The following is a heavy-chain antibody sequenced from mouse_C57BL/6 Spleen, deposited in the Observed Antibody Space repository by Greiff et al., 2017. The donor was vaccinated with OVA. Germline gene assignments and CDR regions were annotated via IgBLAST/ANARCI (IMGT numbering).Heavy chain of an antibody. CDR1: GYTFTSYW. CDR3: TEDSSGYPYYFDY. CDR2: IYPGNSDT. D-gene: IGHD3-2*02. Sequence: VQLQQSGTVLARPGASVKMSCKTSGYTFTSYWMHWVKQRPGQGLEWIVAIYPGNSDTSYNQKFKGKAKLTAVTSASTAYMELSSLTNEDSAVYYCTEDSSGYPYYFDYWGQGTTLTVSS. V-gene: IGHV1-5*01. J-gene: IGHJ2*01.